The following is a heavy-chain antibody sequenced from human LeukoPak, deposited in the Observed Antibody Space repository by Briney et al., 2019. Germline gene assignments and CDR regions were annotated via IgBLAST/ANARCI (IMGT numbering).Heavy chain of an antibody. Sequence: GGSLRLSCTVSGFTVSSNSMSWVRQAPGKGLEWVSFIYSAGSIYYSDSVKGRFTISVDNSKNTLYLQMNSLRAEDTAVYYCARRAGAYTHPYDYWGQGTLVTVSS. CDR3: ARRAGAYTHPYDY. V-gene: IGHV3-53*01. CDR1: GFTVSSNS. CDR2: IYSAGSI. J-gene: IGHJ4*02. D-gene: IGHD3-16*01.